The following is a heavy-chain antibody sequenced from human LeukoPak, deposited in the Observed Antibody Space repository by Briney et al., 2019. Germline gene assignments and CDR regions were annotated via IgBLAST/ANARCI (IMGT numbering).Heavy chain of an antibody. D-gene: IGHD1-26*01. CDR3: ARVTSVGATSDY. V-gene: IGHV4-59*01. CDR2: IYYSGST. CDR1: GGSISSYY. Sequence: PSETLSLTCTVSGGSISSYYWSWIRQPPGKGLEWIGYIYYSGSTNYNPSLKSRATISVDTSKNQSSLKLSSVTAADTAVYYCARVTSVGATSDYWGQGTLVTVSS. J-gene: IGHJ4*02.